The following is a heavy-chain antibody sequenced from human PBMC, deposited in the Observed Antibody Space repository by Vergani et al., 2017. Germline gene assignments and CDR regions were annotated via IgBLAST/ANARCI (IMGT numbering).Heavy chain of an antibody. D-gene: IGHD2-2*01. CDR1: GYTLTALS. V-gene: IGHV1-24*01. CDR3: AVVVPAAIGVNWFDP. CDR2: FDPEDGET. Sequence: QVQLVQSGAEVKKPGASVKVSCKVSGYTLTALSMHWVRQAPGKGLEWMGGFDPEDGETIYAQKFQGRVTMTEDTSTDTAYIELSSMRSEDTAVYYCAVVVPAAIGVNWFDPWGQGTLVTVSS. J-gene: IGHJ5*02.